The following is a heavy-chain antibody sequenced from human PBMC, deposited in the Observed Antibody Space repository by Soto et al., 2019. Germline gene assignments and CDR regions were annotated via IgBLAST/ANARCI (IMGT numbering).Heavy chain of an antibody. CDR3: ARDLNPYSRRIYAFDI. CDR1: GFTFSSYS. Sequence: VVSRIISCAASGFTFSSYSMNWVRQAPGEGLEWVSSISSSSSYIYYADSVKGRFTISRDNAKNSLYLQMNSLRAEDTAVYYCARDLNPYSRRIYAFDIWGQGTMVTVSS. CDR2: ISSSSSYI. J-gene: IGHJ3*02. D-gene: IGHD6-13*01. V-gene: IGHV3-21*01.